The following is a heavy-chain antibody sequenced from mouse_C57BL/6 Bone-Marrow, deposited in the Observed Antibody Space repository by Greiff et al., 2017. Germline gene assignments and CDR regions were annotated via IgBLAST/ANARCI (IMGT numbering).Heavy chain of an antibody. CDR3: ARERFGCYFDV. Sequence: EVQLQQSGGGLVKPGGSLKLSCAASGFTFSSYAMPWVRQTPEKRLEWVATISDGGSYTYYPDNVKGRFTISRDNAKNNMYLQMSHLKSEDTAMYYCARERFGCYFDVWGTGTTVTVSS. CDR2: ISDGGSYT. V-gene: IGHV5-4*01. J-gene: IGHJ1*03. CDR1: GFTFSSYA.